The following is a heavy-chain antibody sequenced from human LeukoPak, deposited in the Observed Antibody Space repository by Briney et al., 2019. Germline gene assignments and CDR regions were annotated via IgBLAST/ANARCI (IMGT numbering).Heavy chain of an antibody. V-gene: IGHV3-21*01. CDR2: ISSSSSYI. CDR1: GFTFSSYS. Sequence: GGSLRLSCAASGFTFSSYSMNWVRRAPGKGLEWVSSISSSSSYIYYADSVKGRFTISRDNAKNSLYLQMNSLRAEDTAVYYCARFDGSGSYYPYYFDYWGQGTLVTVSS. D-gene: IGHD3-10*01. J-gene: IGHJ4*02. CDR3: ARFDGSGSYYPYYFDY.